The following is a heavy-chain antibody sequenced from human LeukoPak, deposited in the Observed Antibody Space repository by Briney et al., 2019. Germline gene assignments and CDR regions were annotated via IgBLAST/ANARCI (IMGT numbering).Heavy chain of an antibody. CDR2: IYTSGST. CDR3: ASTLRSSSSGYYYYYMDV. D-gene: IGHD6-6*01. Sequence: SETLSLTCTVSGVSTNTYYYWSWIRQPAGKGLEWIGRIYTSGSTNYNPSLKSRVTISVDTSKNQFSLKLSSVTAADTAVYYCASTLRSSSSGYYYYYMDVWGKGTTVTVSS. CDR1: GVSTNTYYY. J-gene: IGHJ6*03. V-gene: IGHV4-4*07.